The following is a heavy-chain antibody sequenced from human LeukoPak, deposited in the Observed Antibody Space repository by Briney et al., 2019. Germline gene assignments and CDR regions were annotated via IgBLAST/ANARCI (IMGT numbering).Heavy chain of an antibody. J-gene: IGHJ4*02. Sequence: GASVKVSCKASGFTFTSSTVQWVRQARGQRLEWIGWIVVGSGNTNYAQKFQERVTITRDMSTSTAYMELSSLRSEDTAVYYCAASGGGLWLIDYWGQGTLVTVSS. CDR3: AASGGGLWLIDY. V-gene: IGHV1-58*01. CDR1: GFTFTSST. CDR2: IVVGSGNT. D-gene: IGHD3-16*01.